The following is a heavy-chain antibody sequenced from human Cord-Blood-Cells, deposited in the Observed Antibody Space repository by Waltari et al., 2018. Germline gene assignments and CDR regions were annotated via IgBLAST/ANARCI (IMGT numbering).Heavy chain of an antibody. D-gene: IGHD3-10*01. CDR2: IYYRGAT. V-gene: IGHV4-39*01. CDR1: GGSISSSSYY. J-gene: IGHJ4*02. CDR3: AFDYYGSGNSY. Sequence: QLQLQESGPGLVKPSETLSLTCTVSGGSISSSSYYWGWIRQPPGKGLEWIGCIYYRGATYSNPSLKIRVTISVDTSKNQFSLKLSSVTAADTAVYYCAFDYYGSGNSYWGQGTLVTVSS.